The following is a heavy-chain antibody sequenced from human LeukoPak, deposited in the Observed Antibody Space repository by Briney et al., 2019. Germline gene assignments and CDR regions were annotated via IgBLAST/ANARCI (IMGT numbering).Heavy chain of an antibody. CDR2: ISGSGGST. CDR3: AKDLGRGSYYYY. CDR1: GFTFSSYA. V-gene: IGHV3-23*01. J-gene: IGHJ4*02. D-gene: IGHD1-26*01. Sequence: GGSLRLSCAASGFTFSSYAMSWVRQAPGKGLEWVLAISGSGGSTYYADSVKGRFTISRDNSKNTLYLQMNSLRAEDTAVYYCAKDLGRGSYYYYWGQGTLVTVSS.